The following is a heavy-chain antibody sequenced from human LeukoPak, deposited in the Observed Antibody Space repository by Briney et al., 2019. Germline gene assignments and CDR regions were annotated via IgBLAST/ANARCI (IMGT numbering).Heavy chain of an antibody. CDR1: GFTFSSYA. CDR2: ISYDGSNK. CDR3: ARESPGYSSSWYPDYFDY. V-gene: IGHV3-30-3*01. Sequence: GGSLRLSCAASGFTFSSYAMHWVRQAPGKGLEWVAVISYDGSNKYYADSVKGRFTISRDNSKNTLYLQMNSLRAEDTAVYYCARESPGYSSSWYPDYFDYWGQGTLVTVSS. D-gene: IGHD6-13*01. J-gene: IGHJ4*02.